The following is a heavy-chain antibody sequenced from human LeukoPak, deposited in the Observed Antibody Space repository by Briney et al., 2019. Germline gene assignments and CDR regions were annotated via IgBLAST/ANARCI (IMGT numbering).Heavy chain of an antibody. CDR3: ARQEDTFYGDYVDY. D-gene: IGHD4-17*01. CDR1: GGSISSYY. CDR2: IYYSGST. V-gene: IGHV4-59*08. J-gene: IGHJ4*02. Sequence: PSETLSLTCTVAGGSISSYYWSWIRQPPGKGLGWIGYIYYSGSTNYNPSLKSRVTISVDTSKNQISLKLSSVTAADTAVYYCARQEDTFYGDYVDYWGQGTLVTVSS.